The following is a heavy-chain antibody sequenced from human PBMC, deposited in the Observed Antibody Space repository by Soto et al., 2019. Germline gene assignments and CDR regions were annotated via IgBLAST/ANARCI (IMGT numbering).Heavy chain of an antibody. V-gene: IGHV4-59*08. CDR3: ARLGGSYAVPHFDY. Sequence: SETLSLTCTVSGGSINNYYWTWIRQPPGKGLEWMGYIYYSGTTTNYNPSLKSRVTLSVDTSKNQFSLKLSSVTAADTAVYYCARLGGSYAVPHFDYWGQGTLVTAPQ. D-gene: IGHD1-26*01. J-gene: IGHJ4*02. CDR2: IYYSGTTT. CDR1: GGSINNYY.